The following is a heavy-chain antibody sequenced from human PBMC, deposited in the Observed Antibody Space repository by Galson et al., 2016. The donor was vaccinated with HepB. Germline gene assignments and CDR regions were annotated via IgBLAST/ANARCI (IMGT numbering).Heavy chain of an antibody. V-gene: IGHV3-30*04. CDR2: ISYDGTKK. CDR1: GFTFSSFT. Sequence: SLRLSCAASGFTFSSFTMHWVRQAPGKGLEWVTVISYDGTKKYDADSVKGRFTISRDNSKDTLYLQMNSLRVEDTAVYYCARGAYYDFLWYFDLWGRGTLVTVSS. CDR3: ARGAYYDFLWYFDL. J-gene: IGHJ2*01. D-gene: IGHD3-3*01.